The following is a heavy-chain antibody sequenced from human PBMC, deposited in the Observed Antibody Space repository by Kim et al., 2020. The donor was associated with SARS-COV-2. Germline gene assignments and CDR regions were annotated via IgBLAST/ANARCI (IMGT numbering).Heavy chain of an antibody. V-gene: IGHV1-18*04. CDR1: GYTFTSYG. J-gene: IGHJ4*02. Sequence: ASVKVSCKASGYTFTSYGISWVRQAPGQGLEWMGWISAYNGNTNYAQKLQGRVTMTTDTSTSTAYMELRSLRSDDTAVYYCARDIMITFGGVIALWGYFDYWGQGTLVTVSS. CDR3: ARDIMITFGGVIALWGYFDY. D-gene: IGHD3-16*02. CDR2: ISAYNGNT.